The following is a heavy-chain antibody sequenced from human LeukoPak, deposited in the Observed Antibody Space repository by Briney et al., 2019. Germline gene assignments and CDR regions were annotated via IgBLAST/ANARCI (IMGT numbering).Heavy chain of an antibody. V-gene: IGHV1-8*03. CDR1: GYTFTDYY. D-gene: IGHD3-10*02. CDR2: MNPNSGNT. J-gene: IGHJ6*04. CDR3: AELGITMIGGV. Sequence: ASVKVSCKASGYTFTDYYIHWVRQAPGQGLEWMGWMNPNSGNTGYAQKFQGRVTITRNTSISTAYMELSSLRAEDTAVYYCAELGITMIGGVWGKGTTVTISS.